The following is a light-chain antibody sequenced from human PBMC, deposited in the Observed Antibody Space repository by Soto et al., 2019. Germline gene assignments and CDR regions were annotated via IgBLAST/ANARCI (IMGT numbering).Light chain of an antibody. V-gene: IGKV1-9*01. Sequence: IQLTQSPSSLSASVGDRVTITCRASQGISSFLAWYQQKPGKAPKLLTYAASTLQSGVPSRFSGSGSGTDFTLTISSLQPEDFATYYCQQLSNYPPITFGQGTRLEIK. J-gene: IGKJ5*01. CDR3: QQLSNYPPIT. CDR2: AAS. CDR1: QGISSF.